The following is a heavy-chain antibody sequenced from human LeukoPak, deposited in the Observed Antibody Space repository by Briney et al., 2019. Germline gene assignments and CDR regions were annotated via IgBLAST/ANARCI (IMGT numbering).Heavy chain of an antibody. Sequence: SETLSLTCTVSGDPISSYDGSWIRQPPGKGLECIGYNYYSASTNYNPSITSQVTISVDTSKNQFSLTLSSVTAADTAVYYCARIVVPAAIPRYYYGMDVWGQGTTVTVSS. V-gene: IGHV4-59*13. D-gene: IGHD2-2*01. CDR2: NYYSAST. CDR1: GDPISSYD. CDR3: ARIVVPAAIPRYYYGMDV. J-gene: IGHJ6*02.